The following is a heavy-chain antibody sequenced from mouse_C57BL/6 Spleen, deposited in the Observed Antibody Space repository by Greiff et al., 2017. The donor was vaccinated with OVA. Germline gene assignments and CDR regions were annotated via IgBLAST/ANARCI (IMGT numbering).Heavy chain of an antibody. J-gene: IGHJ1*03. Sequence: EVHLVESGGGLVKPGGSLKLSCAASGFTFSSYTMSWVRQTPEKRLEWVATISGGGGNTYYPDSVKGRFTISRDNAKNTLYLQMSSLRSEDTALYYCARQSSSYWYFDVWGTGTTVTVSS. CDR3: ARQSSSYWYFDV. V-gene: IGHV5-9*01. CDR1: GFTFSSYT. CDR2: ISGGGGNT. D-gene: IGHD1-1*01.